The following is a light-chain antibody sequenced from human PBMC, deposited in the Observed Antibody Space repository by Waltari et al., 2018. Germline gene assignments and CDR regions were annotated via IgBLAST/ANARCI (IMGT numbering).Light chain of an antibody. CDR2: RDS. J-gene: IGLJ1*01. V-gene: IGLV1-40*01. CDR3: QSYDSSLSGYV. CDR1: SSNIGAGYD. Sequence: QSVLTQPPSVSGAPGQRVTISCPGSSSNIGAGYDVHWYQQLPGTAPKLLIYRDSNRPSGVPDRFSGSKSGTSASLAITGLQAEDEADYYCQSYDSSLSGYVFGTATKVTVL.